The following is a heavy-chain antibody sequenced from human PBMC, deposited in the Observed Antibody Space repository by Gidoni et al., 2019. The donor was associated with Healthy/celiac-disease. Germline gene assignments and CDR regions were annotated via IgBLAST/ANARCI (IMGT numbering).Heavy chain of an antibody. CDR2: IYHSGST. J-gene: IGHJ4*02. CDR1: GYSISSGYY. CDR3: AREAPEATIDY. V-gene: IGHV4-38-2*02. D-gene: IGHD6-25*01. Sequence: QVQLQESGPGLVKPSATLSLTRTVSGYSISSGYYWGWIRQPPGKGLEWIGSIYHSGSTYYNPSLKSRVTISVDTSKNQFSLKLSSVTAADTAVYYCAREAPEATIDYWGQGTLVTVSS.